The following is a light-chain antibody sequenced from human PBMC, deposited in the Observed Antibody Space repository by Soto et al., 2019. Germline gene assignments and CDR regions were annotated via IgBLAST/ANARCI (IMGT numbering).Light chain of an antibody. J-gene: IGLJ2*01. Sequence: QSVLTQPPSASGTPGQRVTISCSGSSSNIGSNYVYWYQRFPGTAPKLLIYMNNQRPSGVPDRFSGSKSGTSASLVISGLRSEDEADYYCAAWDDSLSGHVVFGGGTKLTVL. CDR2: MNN. V-gene: IGLV1-47*01. CDR3: AAWDDSLSGHVV. CDR1: SSNIGSNY.